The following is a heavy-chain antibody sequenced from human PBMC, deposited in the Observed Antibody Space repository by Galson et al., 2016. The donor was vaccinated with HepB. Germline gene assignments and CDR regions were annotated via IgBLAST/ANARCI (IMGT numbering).Heavy chain of an antibody. CDR3: AKDRSAGAAAPIMDV. D-gene: IGHD6-13*01. Sequence: SLRLSCAASGFTFSSYAMHWVRQAPGKGLEWVAITSYDGSNKYYEDSVKGRFTISRDNSKNTLYLQMNSLRAEDTAVYHCAKDRSAGAAAPIMDVWGQGTTVTVSS. J-gene: IGHJ6*02. V-gene: IGHV3-30-3*01. CDR1: GFTFSSYA. CDR2: TSYDGSNK.